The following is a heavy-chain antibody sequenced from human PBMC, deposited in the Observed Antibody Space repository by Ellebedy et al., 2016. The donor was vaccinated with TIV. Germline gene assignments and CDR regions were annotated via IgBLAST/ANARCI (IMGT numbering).Heavy chain of an antibody. J-gene: IGHJ4*02. Sequence: AASVKVSCKASGYTFTGFFMHWVRQAPGQGLEWMGWMNPKDGDTNYAQKFQGRVTMTRDPSISTAYMELSRLGSDDTAVYYCGRSGYGSGWSFDYWGQGTLVTVSS. CDR3: GRSGYGSGWSFDY. V-gene: IGHV1-2*02. CDR2: MNPKDGDT. CDR1: GYTFTGFF. D-gene: IGHD6-19*01.